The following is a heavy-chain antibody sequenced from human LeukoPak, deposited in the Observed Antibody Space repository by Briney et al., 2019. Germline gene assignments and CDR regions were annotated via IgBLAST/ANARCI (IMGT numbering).Heavy chain of an antibody. CDR2: IVVGSGNT. Sequence: SVKVSCKASGFTFTSSAVQWVRQARGQRLEWIGWIVVGSGNTNYAQKFQERVTITRDMSTSTAYMELSSLRSEDTAVYYCAAGGRNYYDSSASPIDYWGQGTLVTVSS. J-gene: IGHJ4*02. CDR1: GFTFTSSA. D-gene: IGHD3-22*01. CDR3: AAGGRNYYDSSASPIDY. V-gene: IGHV1-58*01.